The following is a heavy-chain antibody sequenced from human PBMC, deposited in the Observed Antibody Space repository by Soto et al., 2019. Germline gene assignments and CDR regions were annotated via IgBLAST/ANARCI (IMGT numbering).Heavy chain of an antibody. D-gene: IGHD3-22*01. J-gene: IGHJ4*02. CDR2: VSTYNGNT. Sequence: ASVTGSCTAFGSTFPNYHFSWVRQAPGQGLEWMGWVSTYNGNTNYAQKLQGRVTMTTDTSTSTAYMELRSLRSDDTAVYYCARDYYDSSGYFDYWGQGTLVPVS. V-gene: IGHV1-18*01. CDR1: GSTFPNYH. CDR3: ARDYYDSSGYFDY.